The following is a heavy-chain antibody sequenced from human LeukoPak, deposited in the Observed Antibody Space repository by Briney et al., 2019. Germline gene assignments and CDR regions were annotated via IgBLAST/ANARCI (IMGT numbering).Heavy chain of an antibody. CDR3: VRGGSVVDGNDNWFDP. CDR1: GFTFRSHS. J-gene: IGHJ5*02. Sequence: GGSLRLPCAASGFTFRSHSMNWLRQTPGKGVDWVSSINTSSSYIYYPESAKGRFTISRDNARKSLYLQMISLRAEGTGGYYCVRGGSVVDGNDNWFDPWGQGTLVTVSS. CDR2: INTSSSYI. D-gene: IGHD6-19*01. V-gene: IGHV3-21*01.